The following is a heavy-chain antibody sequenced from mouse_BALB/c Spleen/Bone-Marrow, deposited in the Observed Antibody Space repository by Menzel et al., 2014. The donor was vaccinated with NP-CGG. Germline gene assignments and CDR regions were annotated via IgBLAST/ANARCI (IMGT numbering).Heavy chain of an antibody. J-gene: IGHJ3*01. CDR1: GFSLTSYG. Sequence: VQGVESGPGLVAPSQSLSITCTVSGFSLTSYGVHWVRQPPGKGLEWLGVIWAGGSTNYNSALMSRLSISKDNSKSXVFLKMNSLQTDDTAMYYCASMITTAWFAYWGQGTLVTVSA. V-gene: IGHV2-9*02. CDR2: IWAGGST. D-gene: IGHD2-4*01. CDR3: ASMITTAWFAY.